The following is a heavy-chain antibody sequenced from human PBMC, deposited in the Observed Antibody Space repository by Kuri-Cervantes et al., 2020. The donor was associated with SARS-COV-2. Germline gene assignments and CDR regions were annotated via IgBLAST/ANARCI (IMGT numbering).Heavy chain of an antibody. CDR1: NFTFRGFS. CDR3: TRGQSNYGFWGGRPGMGYFDS. CDR2: IGRTPYGVTA. D-gene: IGHD3-3*01. V-gene: IGHV3-49*04. J-gene: IGHJ4*02. Sequence: QTLSLTCEASNFTFRGFSMDWVRQAPGKGLECVGFIGRTPYGVTAEYAASVKGRFTNLRDDSKGIAYLQMNSLKTEDTAMYFCTRGQSNYGFWGGRPGMGYFDSWGQGALVTVSS.